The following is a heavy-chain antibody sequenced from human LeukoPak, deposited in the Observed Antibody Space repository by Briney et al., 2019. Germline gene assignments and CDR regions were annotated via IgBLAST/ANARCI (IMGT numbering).Heavy chain of an antibody. CDR1: GGSVSSYY. CDR2: IYYSGGT. V-gene: IGHV4-59*02. Sequence: SETLSLTCTVPGGSVSSYYWNWIRQPPGKGLVWIGNIYYSGGTNYNPSLKTRVTISLDTSKNQFSLKLSSVTAADTAVYYCARDWELGYWGQGTLVTVSS. J-gene: IGHJ4*02. CDR3: ARDWELGY. D-gene: IGHD1-26*01.